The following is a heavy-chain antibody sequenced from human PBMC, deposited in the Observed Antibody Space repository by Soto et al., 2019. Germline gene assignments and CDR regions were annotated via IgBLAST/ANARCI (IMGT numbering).Heavy chain of an antibody. CDR3: ARGKSLNIAAAGTVDY. V-gene: IGHV4-34*01. J-gene: IGHJ4*02. D-gene: IGHD6-13*01. CDR1: GGSFSGYY. CDR2: INHSGST. Sequence: SETLSLTCAVYGGSFSGYYWSWIRQPPGKGLEWIGEINHSGSTNYSPSLKSRVTISVDTSKNQFSLKLSSVTAADTAVYYCARGKSLNIAAAGTVDYWGQGTLVTVSS.